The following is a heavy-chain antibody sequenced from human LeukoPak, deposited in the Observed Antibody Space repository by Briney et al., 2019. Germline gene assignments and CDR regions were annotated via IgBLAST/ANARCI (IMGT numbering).Heavy chain of an antibody. CDR1: GGSISSSSYY. D-gene: IGHD2-2*01. V-gene: IGHV4-39*07. CDR2: IYYSGST. J-gene: IGHJ4*02. Sequence: SETLSLTCTVSGGSISSSSYYWGWIRQPPGKGLEWIGSIYYSGSTYYNPSLKSRVTISVDTSKNQLSLKLSSVTAADTAVYYCAKDWDQLLYYFDYWGQGTLVTVSS. CDR3: AKDWDQLLYYFDY.